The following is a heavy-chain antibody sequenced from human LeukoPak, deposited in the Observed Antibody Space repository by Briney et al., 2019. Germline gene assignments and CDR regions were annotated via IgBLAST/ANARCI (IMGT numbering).Heavy chain of an antibody. Sequence: PSETLSLTCAASGGSFSGYYWSWIRQPPGKGLEWIGEINHSGSTNYNPSLKSRVTISVDTSKNQFSLKLSSVTAADTAVYYCARKQGSGSYYYYYYYGMDVWGQGTTVTVSS. D-gene: IGHD3-10*01. CDR2: INHSGST. V-gene: IGHV4-34*01. J-gene: IGHJ6*02. CDR3: ARKQGSGSYYYYYYYGMDV. CDR1: GGSFSGYY.